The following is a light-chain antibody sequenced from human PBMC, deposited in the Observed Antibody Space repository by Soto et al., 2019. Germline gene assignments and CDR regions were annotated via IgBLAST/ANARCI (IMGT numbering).Light chain of an antibody. CDR1: QSISRY. Sequence: DIQVTQSPSSLSASVGDRVTITCRASQSISRYLNWYQQKPGKAPRLLIYAASSLQSGVPSRFSGSGSGTEFTLTISSLQPEDFATYYCLHYNSHPWTFGQGTKVDIK. CDR3: LHYNSHPWT. CDR2: AAS. V-gene: IGKV1-17*01. J-gene: IGKJ1*01.